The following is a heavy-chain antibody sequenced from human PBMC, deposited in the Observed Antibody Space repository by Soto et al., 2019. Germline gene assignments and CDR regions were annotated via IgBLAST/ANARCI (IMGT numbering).Heavy chain of an antibody. CDR1: GYTFTGYY. V-gene: IGHV1-2*04. J-gene: IGHJ3*02. CDR2: INPNSGGT. D-gene: IGHD6-13*01. Sequence: ASLKVSCKASGYTFTGYYMHWVRQAPGQGLEWMGWINPNSGGTNYAQKFQGWVTMTRDTSISTAYMELSRLRSDDTAVYYCARLAADDAFDIWGQGTMVTVSS. CDR3: ARLAADDAFDI.